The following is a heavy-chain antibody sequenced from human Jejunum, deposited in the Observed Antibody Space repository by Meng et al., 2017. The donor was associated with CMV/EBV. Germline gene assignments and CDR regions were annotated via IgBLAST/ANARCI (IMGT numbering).Heavy chain of an antibody. D-gene: IGHD2-21*02. Sequence: SGGSISTDNYFWGWIRQPPGEGLEWIGTIFYTGGTYYNPSLKSRVTMSVDTSKNQFSLKLNSVTAADTAVYYCARDSLYGGDPDFDYWGQGTLVTVSS. J-gene: IGHJ4*02. CDR2: IFYTGGT. CDR1: GGSISTDNYF. CDR3: ARDSLYGGDPDFDY. V-gene: IGHV4-39*07.